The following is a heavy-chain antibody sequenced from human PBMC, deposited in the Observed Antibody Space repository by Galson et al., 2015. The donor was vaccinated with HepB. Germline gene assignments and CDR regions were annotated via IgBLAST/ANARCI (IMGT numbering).Heavy chain of an antibody. J-gene: IGHJ3*02. Sequence: SLRLSCAASGFTFSSYAMHWVRQAPGKGLEYVSAISSNGGSTYYANSVKGRFTISRDNSKNTLYLQMGSLRAEDMAVYYCARGAAAGTHDAFDIWGQGTMVTVSS. CDR3: ARGAAAGTHDAFDI. V-gene: IGHV3-64*01. CDR2: ISSNGGST. D-gene: IGHD6-13*01. CDR1: GFTFSSYA.